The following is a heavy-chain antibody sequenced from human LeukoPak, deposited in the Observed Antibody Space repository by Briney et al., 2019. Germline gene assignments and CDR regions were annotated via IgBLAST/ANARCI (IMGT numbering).Heavy chain of an antibody. Sequence: ASVKVSCNASGYTPTSYDINWVRQATGQGLEWMGWTNPNSGNTGYAQKFQGRVTITRNTSISTAYMELSSLRSEDTAVYYCARGLHSSGGGAFDIWGQGTMVTVSS. V-gene: IGHV1-8*03. CDR1: GYTPTSYD. D-gene: IGHD6-19*01. J-gene: IGHJ3*02. CDR3: ARGLHSSGGGAFDI. CDR2: TNPNSGNT.